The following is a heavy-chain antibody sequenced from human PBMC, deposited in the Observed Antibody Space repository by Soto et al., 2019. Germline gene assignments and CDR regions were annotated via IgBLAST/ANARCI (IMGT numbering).Heavy chain of an antibody. D-gene: IGHD3-3*01. V-gene: IGHV3-23*01. CDR3: AKDHPYHYSGVEWFVGSEAEDV. Sequence: GGSLRLSCAASGFTFSSYAMSWVRQAPGKGLEWVSAISGSGGSTYYADSVKGRFTISRDNSKNTLYLQMNSLRAEDTAVYYCAKDHPYHYSGVEWFVGSEAEDVWGQGTTVTVSS. CDR2: ISGSGGST. J-gene: IGHJ6*02. CDR1: GFTFSSYA.